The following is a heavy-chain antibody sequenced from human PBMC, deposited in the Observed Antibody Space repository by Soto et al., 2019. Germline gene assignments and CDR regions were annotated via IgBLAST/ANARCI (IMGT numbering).Heavy chain of an antibody. CDR3: ARVRGSFYLDF. D-gene: IGHD1-26*01. CDR1: GFTFGNYW. J-gene: IGHJ4*02. CDR2: IHSDGRIT. V-gene: IGHV3-74*01. Sequence: EVQLVESGGGLVQPGGSLRLSCAASGFTFGNYWMYWVRQAPGKGPEWVSRIHSDGRITTYADSVKGRFTISRAVSKNTVHLRMARWRAEHTGIYYCARVRGSFYLDFWGQGDLGTVSS.